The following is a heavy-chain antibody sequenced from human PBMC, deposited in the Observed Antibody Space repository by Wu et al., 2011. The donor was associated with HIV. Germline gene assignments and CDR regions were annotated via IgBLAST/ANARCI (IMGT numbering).Heavy chain of an antibody. CDR3: VRDLSGTFDL. D-gene: IGHD6-19*01. CDR1: GGRINSHA. J-gene: IGHJ4*02. Sequence: QVQLVQSGAEVKKPGSSVRVSCKASGGRINSHAISWVRQAPGQGLEWMGGDIPVSETLKYAQKFRGRLTSTTDESTNTAYMELSSLRFEDTAVYYCVRDLSGTFDLWGQGTLVT. CDR2: DIPVSETL. V-gene: IGHV1-69*01.